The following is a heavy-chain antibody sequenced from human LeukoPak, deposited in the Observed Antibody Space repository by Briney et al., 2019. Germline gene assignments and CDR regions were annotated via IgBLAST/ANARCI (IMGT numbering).Heavy chain of an antibody. CDR3: AREERGGSLFYRIDP. CDR1: GYTFTSYY. J-gene: IGHJ5*02. V-gene: IGHV1-46*01. Sequence: ASVKVSCKASGYTFTSYYMHWVRQAPGQGLEWMGIINPSGGSTSYAQKFQGRVTMTRGTSTSTVYMELSSLRSEDTAVYYCAREERGGSLFYRIDPWGQGTLVTVSS. CDR2: INPSGGST. D-gene: IGHD6-19*01.